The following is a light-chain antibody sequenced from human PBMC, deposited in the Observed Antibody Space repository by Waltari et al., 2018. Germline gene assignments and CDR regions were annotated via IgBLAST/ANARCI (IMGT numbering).Light chain of an antibody. Sequence: DIVMTQTPLSLSVTPGQPASISCESSQSLLPANGKTYSYWYLQKPGQPPQLLMYEVSYRFSGVPDRFSGSGSGTDFTLKISRVEPEDVGVYYCMQTVQFPYTFGQGTKLEIK. CDR1: QSLLPANGKTY. CDR3: MQTVQFPYT. V-gene: IGKV2D-29*01. CDR2: EVS. J-gene: IGKJ2*01.